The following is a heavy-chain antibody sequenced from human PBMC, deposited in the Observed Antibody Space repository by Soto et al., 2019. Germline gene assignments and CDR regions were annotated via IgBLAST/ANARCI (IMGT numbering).Heavy chain of an antibody. CDR2: VYYSGSA. CDR1: GGSISSHY. Sequence: SETLSLTCTVCGGSISSHYGSWVRQPPGRXLEWIGYVYYSGSANYNPSLKSRVTMSADTSKNQFSLKLNSVTAADTAVYYCARGPKVGYCSSPSCYTLDYWGQGILVTVSS. V-gene: IGHV4-59*11. CDR3: ARGPKVGYCSSPSCYTLDY. J-gene: IGHJ4*02. D-gene: IGHD2-2*02.